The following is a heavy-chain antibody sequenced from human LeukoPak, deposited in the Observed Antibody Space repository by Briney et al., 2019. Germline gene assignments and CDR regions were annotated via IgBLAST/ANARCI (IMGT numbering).Heavy chain of an antibody. V-gene: IGHV4-59*08. J-gene: IGHJ4*02. Sequence: SETLSLTCTVSGGSMSPYHWGWIRRPPGKGLEWTGYIYYSGSTNYNPSLNSRVTISVDTSKNQFSLRLSSVTAADTAIYYCARAVSGRFDYWSQGTLVTVSS. CDR2: IYYSGST. D-gene: IGHD6-19*01. CDR1: GGSMSPYH. CDR3: ARAVSGRFDY.